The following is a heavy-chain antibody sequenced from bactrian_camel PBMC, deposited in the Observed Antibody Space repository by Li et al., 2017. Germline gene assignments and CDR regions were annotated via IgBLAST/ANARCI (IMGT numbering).Heavy chain of an antibody. J-gene: IGHJ6*01. CDR3: ATGGALIAGCPTESADFGY. V-gene: IGHV3S1*01. CDR2: IDTSGRTT. D-gene: IGHD6*01. Sequence: QLVESGGGSVPAGGSLRLSCSASSRYSSSAYCMAWFRQAPGKDREGVAHIDTSGRTTYADPVKGRFTISLDNAKNTLYLQMDSLTPEDTAVYYCATGGALIAGCPTESADFGYWGQGTQVTVS. CDR1: RYSSSAYC.